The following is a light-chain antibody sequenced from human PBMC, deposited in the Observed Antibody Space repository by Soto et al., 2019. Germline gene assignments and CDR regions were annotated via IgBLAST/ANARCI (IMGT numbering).Light chain of an antibody. Sequence: QPVLTQPPSASGTPGQRVAISCSGSSSNIGSHTVNWYQQLSGTAPKLLIYGNDQRPSGVPDRFSGSKSGTSASLAISGLQSEDEVDYYCAAWDDSLNGPVFGGGTKLTVL. CDR2: GND. J-gene: IGLJ3*02. CDR3: AAWDDSLNGPV. V-gene: IGLV1-44*01. CDR1: SSNIGSHT.